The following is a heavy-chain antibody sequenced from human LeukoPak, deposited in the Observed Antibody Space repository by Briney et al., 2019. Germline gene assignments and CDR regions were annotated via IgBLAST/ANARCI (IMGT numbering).Heavy chain of an antibody. J-gene: IGHJ4*02. Sequence: ASVNVSCKASVYTFTRYYMHSVRQAPGQGLEWMGIINPSGGSARYAQKFQGRVTMTRATSTSTVYMEVSSLRSEDTAVYYCARLADYDSSGYLSYWGQGTLVTVSS. CDR1: VYTFTRYY. D-gene: IGHD3-22*01. CDR3: ARLADYDSSGYLSY. CDR2: INPSGGSA. V-gene: IGHV1-46*01.